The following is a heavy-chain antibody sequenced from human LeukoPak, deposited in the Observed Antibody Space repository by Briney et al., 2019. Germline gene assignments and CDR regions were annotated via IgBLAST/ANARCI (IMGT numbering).Heavy chain of an antibody. CDR3: ARHCLAGVVILNWFDP. V-gene: IGHV4-39*01. J-gene: IGHJ5*02. D-gene: IGHD3-3*01. CDR2: IYYSGST. Sequence: SETLSLTCTVSGGSISSSSYYWGWIRQPPGKGLEWIGYIYYSGSTNYNPSLKSRVTISVDTSKNQFSLKLSSVTAADTAVYYCARHCLAGVVILNWFDPWGQGTLVTVSS. CDR1: GGSISSSSYY.